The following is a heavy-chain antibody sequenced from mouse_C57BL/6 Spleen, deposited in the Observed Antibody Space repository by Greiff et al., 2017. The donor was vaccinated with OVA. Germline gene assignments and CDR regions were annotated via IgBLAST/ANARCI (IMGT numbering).Heavy chain of an antibody. Sequence: QVQLQQSGAELVKPGASVKISCKASGYAFSSYWMNWVKQRPGKGLEWIGQIYPGDGDTNYNGKFKGKATLTADKSSSTAYMQLSSLTSEYSSVYFCARSTYYSNYRDAIDYWGQGTSVTVSS. CDR2: IYPGDGDT. CDR1: GYAFSSYW. J-gene: IGHJ4*01. CDR3: ARSTYYSNYRDAIDY. D-gene: IGHD2-5*01. V-gene: IGHV1-80*01.